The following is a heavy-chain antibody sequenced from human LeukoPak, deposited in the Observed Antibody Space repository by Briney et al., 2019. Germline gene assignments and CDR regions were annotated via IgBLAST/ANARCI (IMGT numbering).Heavy chain of an antibody. Sequence: ISSSSNYIYYADSVKSRFTISRDNAKNSLYLQMNSLRAEDTDVYYYARDVGASAPDAFDIWGQGTMVTVSS. V-gene: IGHV3-21*01. J-gene: IGHJ3*02. D-gene: IGHD1-26*01. CDR2: ISSSSNYI. CDR3: ARDVGASAPDAFDI.